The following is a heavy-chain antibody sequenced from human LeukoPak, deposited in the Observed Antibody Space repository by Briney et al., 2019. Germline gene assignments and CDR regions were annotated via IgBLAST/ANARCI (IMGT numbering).Heavy chain of an antibody. J-gene: IGHJ2*01. CDR1: GGTFSSYA. D-gene: IGHD5-24*01. V-gene: IGHV1-69*06. CDR3: ARDGERWLQSGYFDL. CDR2: IIPIFGTA. Sequence: GASGKVSCKASGGTFSSYAISWVRQAPGQGLEWMGGIIPIFGTANYAQKFQGRVTITADKSTSAAYMELSSLRSEDTAVYYCARDGERWLQSGYFDLWGRGTLVTVSS.